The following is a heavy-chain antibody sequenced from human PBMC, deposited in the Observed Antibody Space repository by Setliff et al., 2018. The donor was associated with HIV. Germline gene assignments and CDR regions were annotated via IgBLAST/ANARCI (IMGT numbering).Heavy chain of an antibody. CDR1: GGSIISSSYY. V-gene: IGHV4-39*01. D-gene: IGHD3-10*01. J-gene: IGHJ4*02. CDR3: VRQGLTMNRGVPAPILYYFDY. Sequence: KSSETLSLTCTVSGGSIISSSYYWGWIRQPPGKGLEWIGTMYYRGTTYNNPSLKSRVTFSADTSKNQFSLNLNSVTATDTAVYYCVRQGLTMNRGVPAPILYYFDYWGQGILVTAPQ. CDR2: MYYRGTT.